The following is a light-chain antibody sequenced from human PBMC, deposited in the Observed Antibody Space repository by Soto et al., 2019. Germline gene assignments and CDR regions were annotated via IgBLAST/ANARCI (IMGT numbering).Light chain of an antibody. CDR3: CSYAGSSTWV. CDR1: SSDVGSYNL. V-gene: IGLV2-23*01. J-gene: IGLJ3*02. CDR2: EGS. Sequence: QSALTQPASVSGSPGQSITISCTGTSSDVGSYNLVSWYQQHPGKAPKLMIYEGSKRPSGVSNRFSGSKSGNTASLTISGLHAEDEADDYCCSYAGSSTWVFGGGTKLTVL.